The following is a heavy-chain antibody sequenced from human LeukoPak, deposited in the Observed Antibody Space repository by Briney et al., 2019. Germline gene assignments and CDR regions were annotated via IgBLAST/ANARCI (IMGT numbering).Heavy chain of an antibody. D-gene: IGHD3-22*01. CDR1: GFTFSDYC. CDR3: ARGGSYYYDSSGYYYLGY. CDR2: ISSSGSTI. J-gene: IGHJ4*02. V-gene: IGHV3-11*01. Sequence: GGSLRLSCAASGFTFSDYCMSWIRQAPGKGLEWVSYISSSGSTIYYADSVKGRFTISRDNAKNSLYLQMNSLRAEDTAVYYCARGGSYYYDSSGYYYLGYWGQGTLVTVSS.